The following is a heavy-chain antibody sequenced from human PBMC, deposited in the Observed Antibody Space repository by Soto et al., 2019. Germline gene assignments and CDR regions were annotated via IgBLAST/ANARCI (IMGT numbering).Heavy chain of an antibody. Sequence: GGSLRLACASSGLNFDDYAMHWVRQVPGKGLEWVSGITWNGDNVAYADSVKGRFTISRDNAKSTLYLQMNSLRVEDTALYYCVKDGKWDFLQWDPFDHWGQGTLVTVSS. J-gene: IGHJ4*02. CDR1: GLNFDDYA. CDR3: VKDGKWDFLQWDPFDH. V-gene: IGHV3-9*01. CDR2: ITWNGDNV. D-gene: IGHD1-26*01.